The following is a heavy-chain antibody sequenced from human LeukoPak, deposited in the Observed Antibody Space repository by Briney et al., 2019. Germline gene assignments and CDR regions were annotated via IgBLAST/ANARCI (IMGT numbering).Heavy chain of an antibody. CDR3: ASSSGDGDSFDP. J-gene: IGHJ5*02. D-gene: IGHD7-27*01. V-gene: IGHV3-21*01. CDR1: GFTFSSYS. Sequence: GGSLRLSCAASGFTFSSYSMNWVRQAPGKGLEWVSSISSSSSYIYYADSVKGRFTISRDNAKNSLYLQMNSLRAEDSAVYYCASSSGDGDSFDPWGQGTLVTVSS. CDR2: ISSSSSYI.